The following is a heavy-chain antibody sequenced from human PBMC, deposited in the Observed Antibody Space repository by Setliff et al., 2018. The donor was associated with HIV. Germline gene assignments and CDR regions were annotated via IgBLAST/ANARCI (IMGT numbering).Heavy chain of an antibody. D-gene: IGHD1-26*01. CDR3: ARSTVGAGASFP. CDR2: ISHSGNT. J-gene: IGHJ5*02. V-gene: IGHV4-59*11. Sequence: SETLSLTCTVSGDSINTHYWSWIRQPPGKGLEWIGCISHSGNTNFNPSLNSRVTISLDTSKNQVSLRLTSLTAADTAIYYCARSTVGAGASFPWGRGILVTVS. CDR1: GDSINTHY.